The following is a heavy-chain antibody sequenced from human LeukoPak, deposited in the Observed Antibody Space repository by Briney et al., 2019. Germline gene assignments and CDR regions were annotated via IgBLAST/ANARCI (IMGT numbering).Heavy chain of an antibody. CDR1: AFIFTAYW. CDR3: AVSNGGYGP. D-gene: IGHD5-12*01. V-gene: IGHV3-74*01. Sequence: GGALRLTCGSTAFIFTAYWRHGVGQAPRQGLLWVARITSDGTTTNYADSVKGRFTISTDNAKNTLFLQMNSLRDEDTAVYFCAVSNGGYGPWGQGALVTVSS. CDR2: ITSDGTTT. J-gene: IGHJ5*02.